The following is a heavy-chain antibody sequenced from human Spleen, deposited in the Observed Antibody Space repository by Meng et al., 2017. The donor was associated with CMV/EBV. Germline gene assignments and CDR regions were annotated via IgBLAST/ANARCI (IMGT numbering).Heavy chain of an antibody. Sequence: GFTVSSNYMSWVRQAPGKGLEWVSVIYSGGSTYYADSVKGRFTISRDNSKNTLYLQMNSLRAEDTAVYYCARTYYDFWSGGYYFDYWGQGTLVTVSS. D-gene: IGHD3-3*01. CDR1: GFTVSSNY. CDR2: IYSGGST. J-gene: IGHJ4*02. V-gene: IGHV3-53*01. CDR3: ARTYYDFWSGGYYFDY.